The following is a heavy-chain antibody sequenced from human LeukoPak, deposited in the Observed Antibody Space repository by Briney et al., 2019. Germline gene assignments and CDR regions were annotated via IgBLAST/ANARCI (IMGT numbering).Heavy chain of an antibody. V-gene: IGHV3-74*03. J-gene: IGHJ4*02. CDR1: GSAFSDYF. Sequence: PGGSLRLSCAASGSAFSDYFMHWVRQSPEKGLVWVSDIHPHGRYAAYADSVRGRFTISRDDAKNTLYLQMNSLTSEDTAVYYCVRGTNDWKGLDYWGQGTLVTVSS. D-gene: IGHD1-1*01. CDR2: IHPHGRYA. CDR3: VRGTNDWKGLDY.